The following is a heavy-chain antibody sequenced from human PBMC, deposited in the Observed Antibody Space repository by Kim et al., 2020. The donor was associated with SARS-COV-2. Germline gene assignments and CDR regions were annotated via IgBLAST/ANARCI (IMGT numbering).Heavy chain of an antibody. D-gene: IGHD3-22*01. CDR1: GGSISSSSYY. CDR2: IYYSGST. Sequence: SETPSLTCTVSGGSISSSSYYWGWIRQPPGKGLEWIGNIYYSGSTYYNPSLKSRVTISVDTSKNQFSLKLSSVTAADTAVYYCASRGVTMIVVVTGVDAFDIWGQGTMVTVSS. CDR3: ASRGVTMIVVVTGVDAFDI. J-gene: IGHJ3*02. V-gene: IGHV4-39*01.